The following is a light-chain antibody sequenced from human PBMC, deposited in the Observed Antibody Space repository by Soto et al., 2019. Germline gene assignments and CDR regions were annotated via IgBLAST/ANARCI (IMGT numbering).Light chain of an antibody. CDR3: QQYNNWPWT. V-gene: IGKV3-15*01. J-gene: IGKJ1*01. CDR1: QSVSSN. Sequence: EIVMTQSPATLSVSPGERATLSCRASQSVSSNLAWYQQKPGQAPMLLIYGASTRGTGNPARFSGSGSGTEFTLTISSLQSEDFAAYYCQQYNNWPWTFGQGTKVEIK. CDR2: GAS.